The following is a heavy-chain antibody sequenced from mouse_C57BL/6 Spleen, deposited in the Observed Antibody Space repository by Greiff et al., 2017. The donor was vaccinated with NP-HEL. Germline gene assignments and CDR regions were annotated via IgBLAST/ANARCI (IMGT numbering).Heavy chain of an antibody. J-gene: IGHJ4*01. D-gene: IGHD1-1*01. CDR2: IYPGSGNT. V-gene: IGHV1-84*01. CDR3: ARRGPYGSSYAMDY. CDR1: GYTFTDYY. Sequence: QVQLQQSGPELVKPGASVKISCKASGYTFTDYYINWVKQRPGQGLAWIGWIYPGSGNTKYNEKFKGKATLTVDTSSSTAYMQLSSLTSEDSAVYFCARRGPYGSSYAMDYWGQGTSVTVSS.